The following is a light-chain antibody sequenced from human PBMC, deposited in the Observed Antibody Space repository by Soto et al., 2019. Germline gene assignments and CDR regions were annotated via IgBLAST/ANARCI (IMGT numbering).Light chain of an antibody. Sequence: EVVLTQSPATLSLSPGERATLSCRASESIGNYLAWYQQKLGQAPKLLIYDASHRAIGIPGRFSGDGSGTDLTLTISSLEPEDFAVYYGQWRRAWTPRITFGGGNKVEIK. V-gene: IGKV3-11*01. CDR2: DAS. CDR1: ESIGNY. CDR3: QWRRAWTPRIT. J-gene: IGKJ4*01.